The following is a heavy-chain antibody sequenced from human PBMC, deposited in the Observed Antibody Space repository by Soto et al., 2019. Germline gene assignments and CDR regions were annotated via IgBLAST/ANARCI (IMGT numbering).Heavy chain of an antibody. Sequence: GGSLRLSCAASGFTFSSYAMHWVRQAPGKGLEWVAVISYDGSNKYYADSVKGRSTISRDNSKNTLYLQMNSLRAEDTAVYYCARGSSHYYYYYMDVWGKGTTVTVSS. J-gene: IGHJ6*03. CDR2: ISYDGSNK. CDR1: GFTFSSYA. CDR3: ARGSSHYYYYYMDV. D-gene: IGHD1-26*01. V-gene: IGHV3-30-3*01.